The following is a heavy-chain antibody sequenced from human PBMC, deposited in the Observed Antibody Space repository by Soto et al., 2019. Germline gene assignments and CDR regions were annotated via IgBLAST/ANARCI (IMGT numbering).Heavy chain of an antibody. CDR3: ARVYGDTTH. CDR1: GYTFTSSD. D-gene: IGHD4-17*01. Sequence: QVQLVQSGPEVRKPGASVKVSCKASGYTFTSSDINWVRQATGQGLEWMGWMSTSSGMTGYAQKFQGRVTMTSDTSTSTAYMELGRLKSEDTAVYYCARVYGDTTHWGQGTLVTVSS. V-gene: IGHV1-8*01. CDR2: MSTSSGMT. J-gene: IGHJ4*02.